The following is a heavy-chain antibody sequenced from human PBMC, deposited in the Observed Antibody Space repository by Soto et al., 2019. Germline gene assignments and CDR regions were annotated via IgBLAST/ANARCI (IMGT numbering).Heavy chain of an antibody. V-gene: IGHV5-10-1*01. CDR2: IDPSDSYT. D-gene: IGHD3-22*01. Sequence: PGESLKISCKGSGYSFTSYWISWVRQMPGKGLEWMGRIDPSDSYTNYSPSFQGHVTISADKSISTAYLQWSSLKASGTAMYYCATYFPITMIVVVTSGGFDIWGQGTMVTVSS. CDR1: GYSFTSYW. J-gene: IGHJ3*02. CDR3: ATYFPITMIVVVTSGGFDI.